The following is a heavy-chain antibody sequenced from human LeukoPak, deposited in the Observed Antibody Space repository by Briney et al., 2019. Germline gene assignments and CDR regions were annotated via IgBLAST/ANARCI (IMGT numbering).Heavy chain of an antibody. V-gene: IGHV3-7*03. CDR1: GFTFSSYW. Sequence: TGGSLRLSCAASGFTFSSYWMSWVRQAKGEGQEWVANIKQEGSEKYYVDSVKGRFTIYRDNEKNSLYVQMNRQRAEDTAEKYCAKRRGSGYSFGYPGYWGQGTLVTVSS. CDR3: AKRRGSGYSFGYPGY. J-gene: IGHJ4*02. D-gene: IGHD5-18*01. CDR2: IKQEGSEK.